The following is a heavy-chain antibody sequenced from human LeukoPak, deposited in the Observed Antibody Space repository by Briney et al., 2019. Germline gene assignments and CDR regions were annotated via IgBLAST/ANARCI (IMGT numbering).Heavy chain of an antibody. CDR2: VRDNGHVT. Sequence: GGSLRLSCAASGFRFSSEPMTWVRQAPGKGLEWISHVRDNGHVTDYADSVKGRFTISRDNAKDSLHLQMNSPRDEDTAVYYCVRDKDWAFDVWGQGIMVTVSS. J-gene: IGHJ3*01. CDR1: GFRFSSEP. D-gene: IGHD2-21*01. V-gene: IGHV3-48*02. CDR3: VRDKDWAFDV.